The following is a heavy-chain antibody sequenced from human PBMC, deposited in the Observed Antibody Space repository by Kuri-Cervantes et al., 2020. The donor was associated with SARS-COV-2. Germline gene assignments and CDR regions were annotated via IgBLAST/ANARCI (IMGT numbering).Heavy chain of an antibody. Sequence: SVKVSCKASGGTFSSYAISWVRQAPGQGLEWMGGIIPILGIANYAQKFQGRVTMTRDTSTSTVYMELSSLRPEDTAVYYCARDMTFDEYGDYFYYYMDVWGKGTTVTVSS. D-gene: IGHD3-16*01. J-gene: IGHJ6*03. CDR2: IIPILGIA. CDR3: ARDMTFDEYGDYFYYYMDV. CDR1: GGTFSSYA. V-gene: IGHV1-69*10.